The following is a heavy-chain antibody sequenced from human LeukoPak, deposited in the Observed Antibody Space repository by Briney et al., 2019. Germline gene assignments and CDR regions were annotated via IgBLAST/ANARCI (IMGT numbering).Heavy chain of an antibody. J-gene: IGHJ4*02. CDR1: GGSISSYY. D-gene: IGHD3-22*01. Sequence: SETLSLTCTVSGGSISSYYWSWIRQPPGKGLEWIGYIYYSGSTNYNPSLKSRVTISVDTSKNQFSLKLSSVTAADTAVYYCARSDVYDSSPTHFDYWGQGTLVTVSS. CDR3: ARSDVYDSSPTHFDY. CDR2: IYYSGST. V-gene: IGHV4-59*08.